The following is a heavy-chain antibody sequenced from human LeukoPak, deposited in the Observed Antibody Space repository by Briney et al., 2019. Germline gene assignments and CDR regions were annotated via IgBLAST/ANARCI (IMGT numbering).Heavy chain of an antibody. J-gene: IGHJ4*02. Sequence: ASVEVSCKASGYTFTSYYMHWVRQAPGQGLEWMGIINPSGGSTSYAQKFQGRVTMTRDTSTSTVYMELSSLRSEDTAVYYCAAINYYDSSGYVRDYFDYLGQGTLVTVSS. CDR1: GYTFTSYY. CDR2: INPSGGST. CDR3: AAINYYDSSGYVRDYFDY. D-gene: IGHD3-22*01. V-gene: IGHV1-46*01.